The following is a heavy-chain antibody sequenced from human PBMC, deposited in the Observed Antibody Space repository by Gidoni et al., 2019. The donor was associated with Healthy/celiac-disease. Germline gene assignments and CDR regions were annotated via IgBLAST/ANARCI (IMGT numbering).Heavy chain of an antibody. Sequence: QVQLQESGPGLVKPSGTLSLTCAVSGGSISSSNWWSWVRQPPGKGLEWIGEIYHSGSTNYNPSLKSRFTISVDKSKNQFSLKLSSVTAADTAVYYCARESYGYDFWSGYRSDDYYFDYWGQGTLVTVSS. J-gene: IGHJ4*02. CDR2: IYHSGST. CDR3: ARESYGYDFWSGYRSDDYYFDY. V-gene: IGHV4-4*02. CDR1: GGSISSSNW. D-gene: IGHD3-3*01.